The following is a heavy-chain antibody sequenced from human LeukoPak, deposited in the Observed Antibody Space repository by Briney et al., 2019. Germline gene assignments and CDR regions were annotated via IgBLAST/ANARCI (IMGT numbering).Heavy chain of an antibody. D-gene: IGHD3-3*01. CDR1: GYTFTSYA. V-gene: IGHV1-3*01. J-gene: IGHJ5*02. CDR3: ARKARGIFGVVITNWFDP. Sequence: ASVKVSCKASGYTFTSYAMHWVRQAPGQRLEWMGWINAGNGNTKYSQKFQGRVTITRDTSASTAYMELSSLRSEDTAVNYCARKARGIFGVVITNWFDPWGQGTLVTVSS. CDR2: INAGNGNT.